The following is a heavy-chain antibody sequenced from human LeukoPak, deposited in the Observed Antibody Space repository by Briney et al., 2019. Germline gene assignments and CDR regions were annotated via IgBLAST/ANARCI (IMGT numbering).Heavy chain of an antibody. J-gene: IGHJ3*02. V-gene: IGHV3-23*01. D-gene: IGHD6-13*01. CDR1: GFTFYSYA. Sequence: GVSLRLSCAASGFTFYSYAMSWVRQAPGKGLEWVSTISGSGGSTYYADSVKGRFTFSRDNSKNTLHLQMNSLRAEDTAVYYCARGAPAGPFDAFDIWGQGTMVTVSS. CDR3: ARGAPAGPFDAFDI. CDR2: ISGSGGST.